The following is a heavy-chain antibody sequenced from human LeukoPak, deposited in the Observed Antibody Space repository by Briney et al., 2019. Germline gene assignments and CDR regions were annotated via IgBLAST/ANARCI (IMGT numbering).Heavy chain of an antibody. Sequence: GGSLKLSCAASGFTFKDFYMSWVRQAPGKGLEWVSYINHLGSQTDYADSVKGRFTISRDNAKNSLSLQMNNLSVDDSAVYYCVRARFTTFVYYWGQGTLVTVSS. J-gene: IGHJ4*02. CDR2: INHLGSQT. D-gene: IGHD1-1*01. CDR3: VRARFTTFVYY. CDR1: GFTFKDFY. V-gene: IGHV3-11*05.